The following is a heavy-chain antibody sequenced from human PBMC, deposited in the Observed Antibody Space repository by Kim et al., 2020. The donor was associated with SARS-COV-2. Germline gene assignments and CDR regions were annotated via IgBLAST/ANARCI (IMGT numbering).Heavy chain of an antibody. CDR1: GGSISSSSYY. D-gene: IGHD1-7*01. CDR3: ARHDDNWNWGAFDI. J-gene: IGHJ3*02. CDR2: IYNSGST. Sequence: SETLSLTCTVSGGSISSSSYYWGWIRQPPGKGLEWIGSIYNSGSTYYNPSLKSRVTISVDTSKNQFSLKLSSVTAADTAVYYCARHDDNWNWGAFDIWGQGTIVTVSS. V-gene: IGHV4-39*01.